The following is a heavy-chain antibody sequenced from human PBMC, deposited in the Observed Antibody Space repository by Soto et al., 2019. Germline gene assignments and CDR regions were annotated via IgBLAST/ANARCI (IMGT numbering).Heavy chain of an antibody. Sequence: QLQLQESGPGLVKPSETLSLTCTVSGGSISSSSYYWGWIRQPPGKGLEWIGSIYYSGSTYYNPSLKSRVTISVDTSKNQSSLKLSSVTAADTAVYYCASHARVAVARYGMDVWGQGTTVTVSS. J-gene: IGHJ6*02. V-gene: IGHV4-39*01. CDR1: GGSISSSSYY. CDR3: ASHARVAVARYGMDV. D-gene: IGHD6-19*01. CDR2: IYYSGST.